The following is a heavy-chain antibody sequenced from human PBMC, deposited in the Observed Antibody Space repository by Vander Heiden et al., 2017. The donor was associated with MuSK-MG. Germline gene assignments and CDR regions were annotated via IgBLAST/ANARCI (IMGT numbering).Heavy chain of an antibody. CDR1: GGSISRGTYY. Sequence: QLQLQESGPRLVKPSQTLSCICTVSGGSISRGTYYWSWIRQHPGKGLEWIAYIHDSGNTYYNPSLKSRVTISVDTSKKQFSLNLTSVTAADTAVYYCASGKDYSKINVWGKGTTVTVPS. V-gene: IGHV4-31*03. D-gene: IGHD4-4*01. J-gene: IGHJ6*04. CDR2: IHDSGNT. CDR3: ASGKDYSKINV.